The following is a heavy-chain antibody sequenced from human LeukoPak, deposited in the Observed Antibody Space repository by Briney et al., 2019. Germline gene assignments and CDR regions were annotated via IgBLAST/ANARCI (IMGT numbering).Heavy chain of an antibody. J-gene: IGHJ4*02. CDR1: GFTPSSHA. D-gene: IGHD5-18*01. CDR2: VIGSGDNT. CDR3: AKDLRDTLEEFAS. V-gene: IGHV3-23*01. Sequence: GGSLRLSCAASGFTPSSHAMSWVRHAPGKGLEWGAGVIGSGDNTYYADPVKSRFTISRDNSKNTLHLQMSSLRAEDTAVYYCAKDLRDTLEEFASWGQGTLVTVSS.